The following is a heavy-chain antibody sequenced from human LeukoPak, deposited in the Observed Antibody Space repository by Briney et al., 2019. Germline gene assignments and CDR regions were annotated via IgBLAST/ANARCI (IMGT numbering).Heavy chain of an antibody. J-gene: IGHJ4*02. CDR2: ISSSGSTI. CDR3: ASSVGMATILVLPFDY. Sequence: PGGSLRLSCAASGLIFSSFSMNWVRQAPGKGLEWISYISSSGSTIYYADSVKGQFTISRDNAKNSLYLQMHSLRAEDTAVYYCASSVGMATILVLPFDYWGQGTLVTVSS. D-gene: IGHD5-24*01. CDR1: GLIFSSFS. V-gene: IGHV3-48*04.